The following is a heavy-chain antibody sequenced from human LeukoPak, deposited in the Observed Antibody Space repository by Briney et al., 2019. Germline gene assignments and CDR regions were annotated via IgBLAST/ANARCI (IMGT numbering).Heavy chain of an antibody. CDR3: ARVSAAGTGFLDL. Sequence: GGSLRLSCAASGFTVSGYWMSWVRQAPGKGLEWVANIKQDGSAQNYVDSVKGRLTTSRDNAKHSLFLQMNSLRVEDTALYYCARVSAAGTGFLDLWGRGTLVLVSA. D-gene: IGHD6-13*01. J-gene: IGHJ2*01. CDR1: GFTVSGYW. V-gene: IGHV3-7*01. CDR2: IKQDGSAQ.